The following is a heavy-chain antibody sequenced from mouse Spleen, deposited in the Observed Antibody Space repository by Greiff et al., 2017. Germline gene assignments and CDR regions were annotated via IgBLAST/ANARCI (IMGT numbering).Heavy chain of an antibody. D-gene: IGHD2-4*01. CDR3: ARGYDYDGGAFAY. CDR1: GYTFTDYY. V-gene: IGHV1-26*01. J-gene: IGHJ3*01. Sequence: EVQLQQSGPELVKPGASVKISCKASGYTFTDYYMNWVKQSHGKSLEWIGDINPNNGGTSYNQKFKGKATLTVDKSSSTAYMELRSLTSEDSAVYYCARGYDYDGGAFAYWGQGTLVTVSA. CDR2: INPNNGGT.